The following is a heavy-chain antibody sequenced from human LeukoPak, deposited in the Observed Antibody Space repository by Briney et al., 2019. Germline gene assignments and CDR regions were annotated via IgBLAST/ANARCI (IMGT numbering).Heavy chain of an antibody. CDR2: ISHSGST. CDR1: GGSFSGYY. V-gene: IGHV4-34*01. D-gene: IGHD3-22*01. Sequence: SETLSLTCAVYGGSFSGYYWSWIRQPPGKGLEWIGEISHSGSTNYNPSLKSRVTISVDTSKNQFSLKLSSVTAADTAVYYCARGQYYYDSSGYGYWGQGTLVTVSS. J-gene: IGHJ4*02. CDR3: ARGQYYYDSSGYGY.